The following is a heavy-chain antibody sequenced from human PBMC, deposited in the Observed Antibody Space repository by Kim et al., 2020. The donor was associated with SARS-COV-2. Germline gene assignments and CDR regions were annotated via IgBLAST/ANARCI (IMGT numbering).Heavy chain of an antibody. D-gene: IGHD2-15*01. Sequence: YNPSFKSRVTISVDTSKNQFSLKLSSVTAADTAVYYCARRYCSGGSCSDYWGQGTLVTVSS. J-gene: IGHJ4*02. CDR3: ARRYCSGGSCSDY. V-gene: IGHV4-39*01.